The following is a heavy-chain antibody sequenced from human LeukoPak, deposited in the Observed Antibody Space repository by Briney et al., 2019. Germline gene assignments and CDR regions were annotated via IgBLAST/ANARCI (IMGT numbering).Heavy chain of an antibody. CDR1: GFTFSDYY. CDR2: ISSSSSYT. Sequence: GGSLRLSCAASGFTFSDYYMSWIRQAPGKGLEWVSYISSSSSYTNYADSVKGRFTISRDNSKNTLYLQMNSLRAEDTAVYYCAKVYYGGNAHYFDYWGQGTLVTVSS. V-gene: IGHV3-11*05. J-gene: IGHJ4*02. D-gene: IGHD4-23*01. CDR3: AKVYYGGNAHYFDY.